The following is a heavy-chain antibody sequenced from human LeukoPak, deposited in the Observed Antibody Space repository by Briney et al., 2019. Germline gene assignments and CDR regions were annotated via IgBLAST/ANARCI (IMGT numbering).Heavy chain of an antibody. J-gene: IGHJ4*02. D-gene: IGHD6-19*01. CDR1: GFTFSSYA. CDR3: ARVIRAQWLADYFDY. CDR2: ISGSGGST. Sequence: PGGSLRLSCAASGFTFSSYAMSWVRQAPGKGLEWVSAISGSGGSTYYADSVKGRFTISRDNSKNTLYLQMNSLRAEDTAVYYCARVIRAQWLADYFDYWGQGTLVTVSS. V-gene: IGHV3-23*01.